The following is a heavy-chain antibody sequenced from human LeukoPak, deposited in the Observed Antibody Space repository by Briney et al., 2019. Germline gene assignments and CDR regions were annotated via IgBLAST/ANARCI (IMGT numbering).Heavy chain of an antibody. CDR2: INSDGSST. V-gene: IGHV3-74*01. J-gene: IGHJ6*03. D-gene: IGHD6-6*01. Sequence: PGGSLRLSCAASGFTFSSYWMHWVRQAPGKGLVWVSRINSDGSSTSYADSVKGRFTISRDNAKNTLYLQMNSLRAEDTAVYYCARSGTTGGYIAARPSEMDVWGKGTTVTVSS. CDR1: GFTFSSYW. CDR3: ARSGTTGGYIAARPSEMDV.